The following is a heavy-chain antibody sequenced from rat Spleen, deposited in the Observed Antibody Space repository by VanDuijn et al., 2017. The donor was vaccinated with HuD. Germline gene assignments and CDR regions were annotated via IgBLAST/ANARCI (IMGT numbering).Heavy chain of an antibody. CDR3: ERHEDYYSIYPHWYFDF. V-gene: IGHV5S23*01. Sequence: EVQLVESGGGLVQPGRSLKLSCAASGFTFSNYDMAWVRQAPTKGLEWVASIRTGGGSTYCRVSVKGRFTISRDNAKNTLYLQMDSLRSEDTATYYCERHEDYYSIYPHWYFDFWGPGTMVTVSS. CDR1: GFTFSNYD. D-gene: IGHD1-2*01. CDR2: IRTGGGST. J-gene: IGHJ1*01.